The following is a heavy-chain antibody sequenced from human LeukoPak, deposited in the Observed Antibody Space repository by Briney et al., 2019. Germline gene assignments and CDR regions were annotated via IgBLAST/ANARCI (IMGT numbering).Heavy chain of an antibody. CDR3: ARDFYGDYVAAFDL. V-gene: IGHV3-21*01. CDR2: ISSSSSYI. Sequence: GGSLRLSCVASGLTFSNAWISWVRQAPGKGLEWVSSISSSSSYIYYAESVKGRFTISRDNAKNSLYLQMNSLRAEDTAVYYCARDFYGDYVAAFDLWGQGTMVTVSS. D-gene: IGHD4-17*01. CDR1: GLTFSNAW. J-gene: IGHJ3*01.